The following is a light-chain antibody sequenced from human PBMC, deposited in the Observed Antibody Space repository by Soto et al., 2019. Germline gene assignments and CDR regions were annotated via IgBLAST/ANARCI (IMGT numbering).Light chain of an antibody. CDR2: EVT. CDR3: SSYTSSNTPV. CDR1: SSDVGNYNR. V-gene: IGLV2-18*02. Sequence: QSVLTQPPSVSGSPGQSVAISCTGTSSDVGNYNRVSWYQQPPGTAPKLMIYEVTHRPSGVPDRFSGSKSGNTASLTISGLQAEDEADYYCSSYTSSNTPVFGGGTKLTVL. J-gene: IGLJ2*01.